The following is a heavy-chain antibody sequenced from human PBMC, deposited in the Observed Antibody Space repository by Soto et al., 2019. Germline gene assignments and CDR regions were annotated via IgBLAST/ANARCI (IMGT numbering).Heavy chain of an antibody. Sequence: GSLRLSCAASGFTFSSYAMSWVRQAPGKGLEWVSAISGSGGSTYYADSVKGRFTISRDNSKNTLYLQMNSLRAEDTAVYYCAKGVSGSYLFDYWGQGTLVTVSS. V-gene: IGHV3-23*01. J-gene: IGHJ4*02. D-gene: IGHD1-26*01. CDR3: AKGVSGSYLFDY. CDR1: GFTFSSYA. CDR2: ISGSGGST.